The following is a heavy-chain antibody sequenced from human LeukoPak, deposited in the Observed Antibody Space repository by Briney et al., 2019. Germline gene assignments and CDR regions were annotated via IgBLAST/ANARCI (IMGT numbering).Heavy chain of an antibody. CDR2: ISSSSSYI. V-gene: IGHV3-21*01. CDR3: ARVMIQYSSSWYLFDY. D-gene: IGHD6-13*01. Sequence: GGSLRLSCAASGFTFSSYSMNWVRQAPGKGLEWVSSISSSSSYIYYADSVKGRFTISRDNAKNSLYLQMNSLRAEDTAVYYCARVMIQYSSSWYLFDYWGQGTLVTVSP. J-gene: IGHJ4*02. CDR1: GFTFSSYS.